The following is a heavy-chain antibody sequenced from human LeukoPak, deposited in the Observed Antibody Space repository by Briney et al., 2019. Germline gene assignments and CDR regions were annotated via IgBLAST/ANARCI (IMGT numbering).Heavy chain of an antibody. CDR1: GGTFSSYA. CDR3: ARGIGYSSGWYHYYYYYMDV. D-gene: IGHD6-19*01. CDR2: MNPNSGNT. Sequence: ASVKVSCKASGGTFSSYAISWVRQAPGQGLEWMGWMNPNSGNTGYAQKFQGRVTITRNTSISTAYMELSSLRSEDTAVYYCARGIGYSSGWYHYYYYYMDVWGKGTTVTVSS. J-gene: IGHJ6*03. V-gene: IGHV1-8*03.